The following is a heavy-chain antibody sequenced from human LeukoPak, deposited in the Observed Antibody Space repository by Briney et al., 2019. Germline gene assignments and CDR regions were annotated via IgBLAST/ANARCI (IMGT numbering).Heavy chain of an antibody. D-gene: IGHD1-26*01. J-gene: IGHJ3*02. V-gene: IGHV3-21*01. CDR3: ARTRGTSLRPDAFDI. Sequence: GGSLRLSCAASGFTFSSYSMNWVRQAPGKGLEWVSSISSSSNYIYYADSVKGRFTISRDSAKNSLYLQMNSLRAEDTAVYYCARTRGTSLRPDAFDIWGQGTMVTVSS. CDR2: ISSSSNYI. CDR1: GFTFSSYS.